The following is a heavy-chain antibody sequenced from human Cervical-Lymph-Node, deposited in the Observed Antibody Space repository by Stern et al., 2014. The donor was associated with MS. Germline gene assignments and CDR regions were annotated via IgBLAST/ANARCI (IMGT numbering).Heavy chain of an antibody. CDR2: IFHPGDT. Sequence: QVQLQESGPGLVKPSGTLSLTCTVSGASLSGVNWWTWVRQPPGKGLEWIGEIFHPGDTNYTPPLRRRVVMLVDSSKSQFSLQLTSVTAADTAVYYCARGGGTDSPTYDYWGQGTLVTVS. CDR3: ARGGGTDSPTYDY. V-gene: IGHV4-4*02. J-gene: IGHJ4*02. D-gene: IGHD3-16*01. CDR1: GASLSGVNW.